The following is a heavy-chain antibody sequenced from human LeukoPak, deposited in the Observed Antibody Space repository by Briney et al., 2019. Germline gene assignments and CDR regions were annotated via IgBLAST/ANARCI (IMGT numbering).Heavy chain of an antibody. J-gene: IGHJ4*02. V-gene: IGHV3-33*01. CDR3: ARDWGIVVVEYYFDY. CDR2: IWYDGSNK. D-gene: IGHD3-22*01. Sequence: GGSLRLSCGASGFTFSSYGMHWVRQAPGKGLEWVAVIWYDGSNKYYADSVKGRFTISRDNSKNTLYLQMNSLRAEDTAVYYCARDWGIVVVEYYFDYWGQGTLVTVSS. CDR1: GFTFSSYG.